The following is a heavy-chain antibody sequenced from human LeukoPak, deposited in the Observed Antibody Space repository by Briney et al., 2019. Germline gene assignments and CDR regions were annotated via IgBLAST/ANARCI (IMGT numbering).Heavy chain of an antibody. CDR1: GDSVSSNSAA. CDR2: TYYRSKWYN. D-gene: IGHD3-22*01. CDR3: ARDKYYDTSASYYFDY. J-gene: IGHJ4*02. V-gene: IGHV6-1*01. Sequence: PSQTLSLTCAISGDSVSSNSAAWNWIRQSPSRGLEWLGRTYYRSKWYNDYAVSVRSRITIKPDTSKSQFSLQLNSVTPEDTAVYYCARDKYYDTSASYYFDYWGQGIPVTVSS.